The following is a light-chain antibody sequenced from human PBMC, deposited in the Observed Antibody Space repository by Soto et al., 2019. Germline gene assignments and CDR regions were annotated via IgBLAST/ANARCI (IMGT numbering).Light chain of an antibody. Sequence: QSVLTQPPSVSGAPGQRVTISCTGSSSYIGAGYDVHWYQQLPGTAPKLLIYGNSNRPSGVPDRFSGSKSGTSASLAITGLLAEDEADYYCQSYDSSLSGYVFGTGTKLTVL. CDR1: SSYIGAGYD. CDR3: QSYDSSLSGYV. CDR2: GNS. J-gene: IGLJ1*01. V-gene: IGLV1-40*01.